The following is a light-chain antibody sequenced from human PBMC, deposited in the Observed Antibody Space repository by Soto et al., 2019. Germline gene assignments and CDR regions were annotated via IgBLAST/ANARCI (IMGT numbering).Light chain of an antibody. Sequence: EIVLTQSACTLSLSPGERATLSCGASQSVSSSYLAWYQQKSGQAPRLLIYDASNRATGTPARFSGSGSGTDFTLTISSLEPEDSAVYYCQQRYVWLTFGGGTKVDIK. CDR1: QSVSSSY. J-gene: IGKJ4*01. V-gene: IGKV3D-20*02. CDR2: DAS. CDR3: QQRYVWLT.